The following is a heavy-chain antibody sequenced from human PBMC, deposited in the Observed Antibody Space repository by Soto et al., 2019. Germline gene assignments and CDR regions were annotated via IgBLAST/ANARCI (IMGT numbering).Heavy chain of an antibody. CDR3: ARHKALGDWLDP. CDR1: GGSIWESSYY. CDR2: VHYSGQT. V-gene: IGHV4-39*01. Sequence: SETLSLTCNVSGGSIWESSYYWGWIRQAPGRGLEWIAIVHYSGQTFYNPSLKSRVTIYVGTSKNQFSLKVNSVTAADTAVYYRARHKALGDWLDPRGQGTLVTVSS. J-gene: IGHJ5*02.